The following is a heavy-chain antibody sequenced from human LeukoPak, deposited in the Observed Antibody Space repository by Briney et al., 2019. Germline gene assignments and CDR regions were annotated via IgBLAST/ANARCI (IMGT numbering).Heavy chain of an antibody. CDR1: GGSISSISYY. J-gene: IGHJ5*02. V-gene: IGHV4-39*07. D-gene: IGHD2-2*01. CDR2: IYYTGST. CDR3: ARVRGYCSSTSCYRLDWFDP. Sequence: PSETLSLTCTISGGSISSISYYWGWIRQPPGKGLEWIGSIYYTGSTYYNPSLKSRVTVSVDTSKNQSSLKLSSVTAADTAVYYCARVRGYCSSTSCYRLDWFDPWGQGTLVTISS.